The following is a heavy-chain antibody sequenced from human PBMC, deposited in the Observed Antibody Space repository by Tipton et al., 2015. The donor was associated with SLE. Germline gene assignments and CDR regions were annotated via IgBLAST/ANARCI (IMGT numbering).Heavy chain of an antibody. J-gene: IGHJ4*02. Sequence: LRLSCTVSGASINRGSYLWGCVRQSPGKGLEWIGSIYYSGNTYYNPSLESRVTLSLDMSKNQFSLKLTSVTAADTAVYYCARHPRPMAAFDYWGQGTLVTVSS. V-gene: IGHV4-39*07. CDR3: ARHPRPMAAFDY. CDR2: IYYSGNT. D-gene: IGHD5-24*01. CDR1: GASINRGSYL.